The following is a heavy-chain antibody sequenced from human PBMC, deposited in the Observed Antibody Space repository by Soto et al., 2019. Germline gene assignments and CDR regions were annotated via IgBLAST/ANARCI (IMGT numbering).Heavy chain of an antibody. CDR2: ISSSSSTI. CDR1: GFTFSSYS. CDR3: ARDERYTVGSFDY. Sequence: PGGSLRLSCAASGFTFSSYSMNWVRQAPGKGLEWVSYISSSSSTIYYADSVKGRFTISRDNAKNSLYLQMNSLRAEDTAVYYCARDERYTVGSFDYWGQGTLVTVSS. J-gene: IGHJ4*02. V-gene: IGHV3-48*01. D-gene: IGHD4-4*01.